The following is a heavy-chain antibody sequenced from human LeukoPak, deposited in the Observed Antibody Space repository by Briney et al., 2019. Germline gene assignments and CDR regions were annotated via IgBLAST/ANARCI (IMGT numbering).Heavy chain of an antibody. CDR2: IAHDGSNK. CDR3: AKDHGYDYGDYFDY. CDR1: GFXFSSHA. J-gene: IGHJ4*02. V-gene: IGHV3-30*04. Sequence: GGSLRLSCAASGFXFSSHAMQWVRQAPGKGLEWVAAIAHDGSNKYHADSVKGRFTISRDNSKTTLYMQMNSLRAEDTAVYYCAKDHGYDYGDYFDYWGQGILVTVSS. D-gene: IGHD5-12*01.